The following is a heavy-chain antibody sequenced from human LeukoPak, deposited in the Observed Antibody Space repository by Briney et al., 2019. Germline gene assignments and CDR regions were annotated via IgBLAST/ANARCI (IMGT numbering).Heavy chain of an antibody. CDR1: GFTFSSYG. D-gene: IGHD2-15*01. CDR2: ISYDGSNK. V-gene: IGHV3-30*18. J-gene: IGHJ4*02. Sequence: GGSLRLSCAASGFTFSSYGMHWVRQAPGKGLEWVAVISYDGSNKYYADSVKGRFTISRDNSKNTLYLQMNSLRAEDTAVYYCAKGLNELLVPDYWGQGTLVTVSS. CDR3: AKGLNELLVPDY.